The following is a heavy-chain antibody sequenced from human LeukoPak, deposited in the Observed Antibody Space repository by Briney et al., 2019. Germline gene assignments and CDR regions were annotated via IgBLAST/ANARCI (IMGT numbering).Heavy chain of an antibody. CDR2: TFYRSKWNN. V-gene: IGHV6-1*01. CDR1: GDTVSSKRAA. J-gene: IGHJ3*02. CDR3: ANLRTGTSDVFDI. Sequence: SQTLSLTCAISGDTVSSKRAAWNWIRQSPLGGLEWLGRTFYRSKWNNDYAVSVKGRITIKPDTSKNQFSLQLNSVTPEDTAVYYCANLRTGTSDVFDIWGQGTMVTVSS. D-gene: IGHD2-8*02.